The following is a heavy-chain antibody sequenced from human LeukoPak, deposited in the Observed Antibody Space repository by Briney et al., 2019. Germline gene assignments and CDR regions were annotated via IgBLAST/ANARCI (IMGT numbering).Heavy chain of an antibody. CDR1: GFTFSSYG. CDR2: ISYDGSNK. Sequence: GGSLRLSCAASGFTFSSYGMHWVRQAPGKGLEWVAVISYDGSNKYYADSVKGRFTISRDNSKNTLYLQMNSLRAEDTAVYYCAKEYYDSSGYYVDYWGQGTPVTVSS. V-gene: IGHV3-30*18. CDR3: AKEYYDSSGYYVDY. D-gene: IGHD3-22*01. J-gene: IGHJ4*02.